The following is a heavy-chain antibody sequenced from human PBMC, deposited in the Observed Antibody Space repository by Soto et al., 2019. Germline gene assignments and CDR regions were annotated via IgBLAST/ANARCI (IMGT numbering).Heavy chain of an antibody. V-gene: IGHV1-69*13. Sequence: SVKVSCKASGGTFSSYAISWVRQAPGQGLEWMGGIIPIFGTANYAQKFQGRVTITADESTSTAYMELSSLRSEDTAVYYCARDHRPNPRFLEWSYWGQGTLVTVSS. J-gene: IGHJ4*02. CDR2: IIPIFGTA. D-gene: IGHD3-3*01. CDR1: GGTFSSYA. CDR3: ARDHRPNPRFLEWSY.